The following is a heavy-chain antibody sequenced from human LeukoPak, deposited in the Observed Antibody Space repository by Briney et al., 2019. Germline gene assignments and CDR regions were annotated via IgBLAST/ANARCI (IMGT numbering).Heavy chain of an antibody. CDR1: GGSFRGYY. V-gene: IGHV4-34*01. J-gene: IGHJ3*02. CDR3: ASLPKPIVGAQSRNAFEI. D-gene: IGHD1-26*01. CDR2: INHSEST. Sequence: SETLSLTCAVYGGSFRGYYWIWLRQPPGKGLECIGEINHSESTNYNPSLKSRVTISVDTSKNHFSLNLSSVTSADPAVYRWASLPKPIVGAQSRNAFEIWGQGTMLTVSS.